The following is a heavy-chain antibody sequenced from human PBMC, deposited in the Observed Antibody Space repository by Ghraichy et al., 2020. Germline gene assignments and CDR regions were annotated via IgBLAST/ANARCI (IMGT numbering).Heavy chain of an antibody. J-gene: IGHJ6*02. D-gene: IGHD1-7*01. CDR2: MSKTSRDI. Sequence: GGSLRLYCAASGFTFSTYSMNWVRQAPGKGLEWVSSMSKTSRDIFYADSVKGRFTISRDNAKNSLYLQMSSLGVEDTAVYYCTRDTTRERELPLTSMDVWGQGTTVTVSS. CDR1: GFTFSTYS. V-gene: IGHV3-21*01. CDR3: TRDTTRERELPLTSMDV.